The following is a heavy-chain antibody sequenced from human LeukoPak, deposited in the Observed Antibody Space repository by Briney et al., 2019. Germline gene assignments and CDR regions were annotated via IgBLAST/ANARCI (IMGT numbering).Heavy chain of an antibody. V-gene: IGHV4-61*02. Sequence: ASQTLSLTCTVSGGSISSGSYYWSWIRQPAGRGLEWIGRIYTSGSTNYNPSLKSRVTISVDTSKNQFSLKLSSVTAAYTAVYYCARLVRFPSDYFDYWGQGTLVTVSS. J-gene: IGHJ4*02. CDR2: IYTSGST. CDR3: ARLVRFPSDYFDY. CDR1: GGSISSGSYY.